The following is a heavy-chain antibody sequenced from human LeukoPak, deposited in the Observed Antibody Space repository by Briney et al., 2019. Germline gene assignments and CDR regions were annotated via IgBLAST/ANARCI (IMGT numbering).Heavy chain of an antibody. Sequence: SVKVSCKASGGTFSSYAISWVRQAPGQGLEWMGGIIPIFGTANYAQKFQGRVTTTADESASTAYMELSSLRSEDTAVYYCARSVRGVTYYYFDYWGQGTLVTVSS. V-gene: IGHV1-69*01. J-gene: IGHJ4*02. CDR3: ARSVRGVTYYYFDY. D-gene: IGHD3-10*01. CDR2: IIPIFGTA. CDR1: GGTFSSYA.